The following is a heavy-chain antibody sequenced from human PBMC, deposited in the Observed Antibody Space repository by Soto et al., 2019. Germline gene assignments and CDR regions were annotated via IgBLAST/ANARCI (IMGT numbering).Heavy chain of an antibody. V-gene: IGHV3-21*06. CDR1: GFTFTRYS. CDR3: ARESEDLTSNFDY. CDR2: ISSTTNYI. Sequence: TGGSLRLSCAASGFTFTRYSMNWVRQAPGKGLEWVSSISSTTNYIYYGDSMKGRFTISRDNAKNSLYREMNRLRAEDKAVYYCARESEDLTSNFDYWGQGTL. J-gene: IGHJ4*02.